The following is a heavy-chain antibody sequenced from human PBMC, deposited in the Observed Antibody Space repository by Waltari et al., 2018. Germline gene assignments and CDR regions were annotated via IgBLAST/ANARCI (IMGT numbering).Heavy chain of an antibody. CDR2: INHSGST. D-gene: IGHD4-17*01. J-gene: IGHJ5*02. V-gene: IGHV4-34*01. CDR1: GGSFGGYY. CDR3: ARGPTTVTYLYWFDP. Sequence: QVQLQQWGAGLLKPSETLSLTCAVDGGSFGGYYWSWIRKPPGKGLEWIGEINHSGSTNYNPSLKSRVTISVDTSKNQFSLKLSSVTAADTAVYYCARGPTTVTYLYWFDPWGQGTLVTVSS.